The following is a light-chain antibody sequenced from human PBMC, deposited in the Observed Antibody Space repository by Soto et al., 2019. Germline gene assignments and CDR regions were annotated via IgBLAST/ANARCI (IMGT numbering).Light chain of an antibody. V-gene: IGKV2-30*01. J-gene: IGKJ1*01. CDR2: KAS. CDR1: QSLVYSDGIAY. CDR3: MQGTHWPPT. Sequence: DVVMTQSPLSLPVTLGQPASISCRSSQSLVYSDGIAYLSWFQQRPGQAPRRLIYKASNRDSRDPKRIIGSWSGTDFALKINRVEAEDVGVYYCMQGTHWPPTFGRGTRAEIK.